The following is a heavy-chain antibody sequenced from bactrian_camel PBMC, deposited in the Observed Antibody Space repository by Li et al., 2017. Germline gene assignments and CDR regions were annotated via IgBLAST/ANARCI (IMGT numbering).Heavy chain of an antibody. CDR2: IYNGFEDT. V-gene: IGHV3S40*01. CDR3: AATDWCYGGYVVRWLAADPFNH. CDR1: QYPYSEYC. D-gene: IGHD1*01. J-gene: IGHJ4*01. Sequence: DVQLVESGGGSVQTGGSLTLSCVASQYPYSEYCMGWFRQGPGKEREGVATIYNGFEDTFYADSVKGRFTISLDNDKKDDKKVVHLQMNSLKPEDSGTYYCAATDWCYGGYVVRWLAADPFNHWGQGTQVTVS.